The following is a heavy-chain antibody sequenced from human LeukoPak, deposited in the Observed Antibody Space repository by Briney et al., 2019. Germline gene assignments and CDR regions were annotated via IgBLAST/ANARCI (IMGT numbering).Heavy chain of an antibody. CDR2: IYYSGST. Sequence: SETLSLTCTVSGGSISSYYWSWIRQPPGKGLEWIGSIYYSGSTYYNPSLKSRVTISVDTSKNQFSLKLSSVTAADTAVYYCARADDFGYGGTYMDVWGKGTTVTISS. J-gene: IGHJ6*04. CDR1: GGSISSYY. D-gene: IGHD4-23*01. CDR3: ARADDFGYGGTYMDV. V-gene: IGHV4-59*08.